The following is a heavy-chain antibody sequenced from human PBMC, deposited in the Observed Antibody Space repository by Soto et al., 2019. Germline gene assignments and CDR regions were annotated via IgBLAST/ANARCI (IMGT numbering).Heavy chain of an antibody. V-gene: IGHV4-61*01. CDR1: GGSISGSYYY. D-gene: IGHD4-17*01. CDR2: VYYSGTT. CDR3: ARTTAVPNTLRSRYFFDY. Sequence: PSETLSLTCAVSGGSISGSYYYWSWIRQPPGKRLEWIGYVYYSGTTNYNPSLKSRVTISVDLSKNQFSLRLSSVTTADTALYYCARTTAVPNTLRSRYFFDYWGQGTLVTVSS. J-gene: IGHJ4*02.